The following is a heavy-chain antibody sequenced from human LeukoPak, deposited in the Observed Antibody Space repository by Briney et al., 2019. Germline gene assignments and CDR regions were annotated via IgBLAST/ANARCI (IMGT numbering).Heavy chain of an antibody. V-gene: IGHV4-39*01. CDR2: MYYGGST. J-gene: IGHJ4*02. Sequence: SETLSLTCNVSGGSISSSSYYWGWIRQPPGKGLEWIGSMYYGGSTYYNPSLKSRVTISVDASKNQFSLKLSSVTAADTAVYYCARRGPSGRSLDYWGQGTLVTVSS. CDR1: GGSISSSSYY. D-gene: IGHD1-26*01. CDR3: ARRGPSGRSLDY.